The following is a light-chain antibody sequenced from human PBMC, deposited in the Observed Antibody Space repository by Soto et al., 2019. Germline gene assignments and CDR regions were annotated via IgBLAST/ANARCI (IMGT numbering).Light chain of an antibody. J-gene: IGKJ4*01. V-gene: IGKV3-20*01. CDR1: QTVRDHY. CDR2: DAS. Sequence: VLTQTKGTLSLSLGERATLSCRASQTVRDHYLAWYQQKPGQAPRLLIYDASSRATGIPDRFSGGGSGTDFTLTISRLEPEDFAVYYCQQFSSYPLTFGGGTNVDI. CDR3: QQFSSYPLT.